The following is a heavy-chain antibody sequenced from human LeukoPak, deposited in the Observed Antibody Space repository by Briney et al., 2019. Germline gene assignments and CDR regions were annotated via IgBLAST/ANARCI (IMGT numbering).Heavy chain of an antibody. J-gene: IGHJ3*02. CDR1: GFTFSSYG. D-gene: IGHD1-26*01. V-gene: IGHV3-33*01. CDR3: ARDRSPYSGSYFFAFDI. CDR2: IWYDGSNK. Sequence: PGGSLRLACAASGFTFSSYGMHWVRQAPGKGLEWVAVIWYDGSNKYYADSVKGRFTIFRDNSKNTLYPQMNSLRAEDTAVYYCARDRSPYSGSYFFAFDIWGQGTMVTVSS.